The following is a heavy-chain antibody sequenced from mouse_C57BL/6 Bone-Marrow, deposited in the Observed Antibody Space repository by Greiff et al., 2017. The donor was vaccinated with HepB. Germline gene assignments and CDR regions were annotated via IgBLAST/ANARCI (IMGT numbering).Heavy chain of an antibody. J-gene: IGHJ4*01. D-gene: IGHD2-3*01. CDR2: IHPNSGST. CDR3: ARENGYYLYYAMDY. V-gene: IGHV1-64*01. CDR1: GYTFTSYW. Sequence: VQLQQSGAELVKPGASVKLSCKASGYTFTSYWMHWVKQRPGQGLEWIGMIHPNSGSTNYNEKFKSKATLTVDKSSSTAYMQLSSLTSEDSAVYYCARENGYYLYYAMDYWGQGTSVTVSS.